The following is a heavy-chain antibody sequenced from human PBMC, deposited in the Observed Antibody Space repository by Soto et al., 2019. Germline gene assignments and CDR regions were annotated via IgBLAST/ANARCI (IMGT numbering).Heavy chain of an antibody. CDR2: ISPYSGNT. CDR3: AMVDNYVTPTPQDV. Sequence: GASVKVCCKDSGYIFDNYARAWVQQEPGQGLEWMGWISPYSGNTHYASKVQGRLTMTTDTSTSTAYMDLGSLTSDDTAVYYCAMVDNYVTPTPQDVWGQGTTVTVSS. CDR1: GYIFDNYA. V-gene: IGHV1-18*01. J-gene: IGHJ6*02. D-gene: IGHD3-16*01.